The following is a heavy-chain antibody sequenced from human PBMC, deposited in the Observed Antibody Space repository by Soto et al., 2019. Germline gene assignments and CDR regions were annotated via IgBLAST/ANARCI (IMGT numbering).Heavy chain of an antibody. Sequence: QVQLVQSGGEVKKPGASVKLSCTASGYTFTSYGISWVRQAPGQGLEWMGWISAYNGKKNYAQNVQGRVTMTTDTPTRKAYTDLRSLRADETAVYYCERGGDVIYSPGMYVLGQGTTVTVSS. V-gene: IGHV1-18*01. CDR3: ERGGDVIYSPGMYV. CDR2: ISAYNGKK. J-gene: IGHJ6*02. CDR1: GYTFTSYG. D-gene: IGHD2-15*01.